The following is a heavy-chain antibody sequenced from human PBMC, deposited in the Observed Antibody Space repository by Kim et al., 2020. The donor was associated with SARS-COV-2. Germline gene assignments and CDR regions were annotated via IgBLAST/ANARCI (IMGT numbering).Heavy chain of an antibody. V-gene: IGHV3-11*01. Sequence: GGSLRLSCAASGLTFTDFYMSWIRQAPGKGLELVSYISETSSVIYYADSVRGRFTISRDNAKNSLYLQMNSLRAEDTAIYYCATVQSSSIPHCGQGTLVTVSS. CDR3: ATVQSSSIPH. J-gene: IGHJ4*02. CDR2: ISETSSVI. D-gene: IGHD6-6*01. CDR1: GLTFTDFY.